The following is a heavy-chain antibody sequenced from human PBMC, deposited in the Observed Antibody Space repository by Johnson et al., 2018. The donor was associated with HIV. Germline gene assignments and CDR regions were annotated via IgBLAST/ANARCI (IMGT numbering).Heavy chain of an antibody. J-gene: IGHJ3*02. D-gene: IGHD6-19*01. CDR1: GFTFSSYA. Sequence: QVQLVESGGGVVQPGRSLRLSCAASGFTFSSYAMHWVRQAPGKGLEWVAVISYDGSNKYYADSVRGRFTISRDNSKNTLYLQMNSLRAEDTAVYYCARDGGIGSGWPTNAFDIWGRGTRVTVSS. CDR3: ARDGGIGSGWPTNAFDI. CDR2: ISYDGSNK. V-gene: IGHV3-30-3*01.